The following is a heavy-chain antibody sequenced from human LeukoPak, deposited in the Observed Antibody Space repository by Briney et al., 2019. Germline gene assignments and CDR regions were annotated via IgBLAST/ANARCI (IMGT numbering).Heavy chain of an antibody. V-gene: IGHV4-39*02. CDR3: ARGSYDILTGYSTLGEY. CDR2: ICYSGSY. CDR1: GGSISGSSYY. J-gene: IGHJ4*02. D-gene: IGHD3-9*01. Sequence: SETLSLTCTVSGGSISGSSYYWGWIRQPPGKGLEWIVSICYSGSYYYNPSLKSRVTISLDTSKNHFYLKLSSVTAADTAVYYCARGSYDILTGYSTLGEYWGQGTLVTVSS.